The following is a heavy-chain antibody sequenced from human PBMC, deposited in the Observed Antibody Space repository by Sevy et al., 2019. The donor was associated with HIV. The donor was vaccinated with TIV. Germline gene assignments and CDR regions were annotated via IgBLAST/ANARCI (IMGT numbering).Heavy chain of an antibody. J-gene: IGHJ4*02. V-gene: IGHV4-59*12. Sequence: SETLSLTCIVSGGPISRYYWSWIRQPPGKGLEWIGYIFYSGSTNSNPSLKSRVSISIDTSKNQLSLRLSSVTAADTAVYYCARSSDRSGSYGEIFDYWGQGALVTVSS. CDR1: GGPISRYY. D-gene: IGHD3-22*01. CDR2: IFYSGST. CDR3: ARSSDRSGSYGEIFDY.